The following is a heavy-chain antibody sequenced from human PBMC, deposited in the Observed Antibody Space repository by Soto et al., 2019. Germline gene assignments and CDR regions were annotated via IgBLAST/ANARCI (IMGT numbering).Heavy chain of an antibody. CDR2: ISGSGDST. D-gene: IGHD1-26*01. J-gene: IGHJ6*03. CDR1: GFTFSSYA. V-gene: IGHV3-23*01. CDR3: AKDPLVSGQARYMGV. Sequence: EVQLLESGGGLVQPGGSLRLSCAASGFTFSSYAMNWVRQAPGKGLEWVSAISGSGDSTYYADSVKGRFTISRDNSNNTLYLQMNSLRADDTAVYYCAKDPLVSGQARYMGVWGKGTTVTVSS.